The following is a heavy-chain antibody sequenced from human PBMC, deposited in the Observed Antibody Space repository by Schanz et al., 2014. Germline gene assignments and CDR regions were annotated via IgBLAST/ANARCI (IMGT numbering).Heavy chain of an antibody. CDR3: AGGEYQLLYGN. Sequence: EVQLLESGGTVVQPGGSLRVSCAASGFVFRTFAMYWVRQAPGKGLEWVSAITGSGSKTYYADSVKGRFTIARDNSKNTLFLQMDSLRAEDTAVYYCAGGEYQLLYGNWGQGTLVTVSS. V-gene: IGHV3-23*01. CDR1: GFVFRTFA. D-gene: IGHD2-2*02. J-gene: IGHJ4*02. CDR2: ITGSGSKT.